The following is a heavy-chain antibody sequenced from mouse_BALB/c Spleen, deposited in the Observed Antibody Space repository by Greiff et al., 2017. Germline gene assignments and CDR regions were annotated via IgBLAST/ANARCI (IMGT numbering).Heavy chain of an antibody. Sequence: EVNLVESGGGLVQPGGSRKLSCAASGFTFSSFGMHWVRQAPEKGLEWVAYISSGSSTIYYADTVKGRFTISRDNPKNTLFLQMTSLRSEDTAMYYCARSELGPYAMDYWGQGTSVTVSS. CDR2: ISSGSSTI. CDR1: GFTFSSFG. V-gene: IGHV5-17*02. CDR3: ARSELGPYAMDY. D-gene: IGHD4-1*01. J-gene: IGHJ4*01.